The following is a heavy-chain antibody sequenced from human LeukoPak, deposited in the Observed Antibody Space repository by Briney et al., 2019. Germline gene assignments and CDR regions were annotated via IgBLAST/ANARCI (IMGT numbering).Heavy chain of an antibody. CDR3: ARGVDL. J-gene: IGHJ2*01. Sequence: SETLSLTCAVYGGSFSGYYWTWIRQPPGGGLEWLGEITHSGSPNYNPSLKSRVTISGDTSKKQFSLNLKSVTAADTGVYYCARGVDLWGRGTPVTVSS. CDR1: GGSFSGYY. V-gene: IGHV4-34*01. CDR2: ITHSGSP.